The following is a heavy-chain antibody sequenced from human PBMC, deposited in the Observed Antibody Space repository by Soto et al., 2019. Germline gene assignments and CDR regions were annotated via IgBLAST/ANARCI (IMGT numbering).Heavy chain of an antibody. J-gene: IGHJ3*02. V-gene: IGHV3-21*01. CDR3: VRDYYDTSGYPNTFDM. CDR2: IGSRTSDI. Sequence: GGSLRLSCAASGFTLSRHTMNWVRQAPGKGLEWVSFIGSRTSDIYHADSVKGRFTISRDNAKNSLYLDLTRLRAEDTAVYFYVRDYYDTSGYPNTFDMWGQGTMVTVSS. CDR1: GFTLSRHT. D-gene: IGHD3-22*01.